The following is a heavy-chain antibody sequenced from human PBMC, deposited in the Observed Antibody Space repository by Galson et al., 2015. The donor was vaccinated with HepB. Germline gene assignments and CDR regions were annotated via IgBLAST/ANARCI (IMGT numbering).Heavy chain of an antibody. V-gene: IGHV3-30-3*01. D-gene: IGHD3-10*01. CDR3: AKGGSGSNYHTYYYYYYMDV. J-gene: IGHJ6*03. CDR1: GFAFSKFA. CDR2: ISYDGSQE. Sequence: SLRLACAASGFAFSKFAMHWVRQAPGKGLEWVSIISYDGSQESYAGSVRGRFTISRDNSKNTLYLQMNSLRAEDTAVYYCAKGGSGSNYHTYYYYYYMDVWGKGTTVTVSS.